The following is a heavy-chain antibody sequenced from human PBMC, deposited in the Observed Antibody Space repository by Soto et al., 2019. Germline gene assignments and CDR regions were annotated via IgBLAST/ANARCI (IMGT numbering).Heavy chain of an antibody. V-gene: IGHV1-18*01. J-gene: IGHJ4*02. CDR2: ISAHNGNT. D-gene: IGHD1-1*01. Sequence: QVHLVQSGAEVKKPGASVQVSCKGSGYGFTTYGITWVRQAPGQGLEWMAWISAHNGNTNYAQKLQGRVTVTRDTSTSTAYMELRSLRSDDTAVYYCARGRYGDYWGQGDLVTVSS. CDR3: ARGRYGDY. CDR1: GYGFTTYG.